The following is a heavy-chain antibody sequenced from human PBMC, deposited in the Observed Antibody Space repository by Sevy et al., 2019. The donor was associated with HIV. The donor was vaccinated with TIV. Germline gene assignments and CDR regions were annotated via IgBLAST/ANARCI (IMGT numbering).Heavy chain of an antibody. D-gene: IGHD2-2*01. CDR3: ARDAPTYCSGTSCLNWFDP. CDR2: ITTGGGRT. Sequence: GGSLRLSCAASGFPFSIHAMHWVRQAPGRGLEWVSGITTGGGRTYYADSVKGRFTISRDNSKNTLYLQMNTLRAEETAIYFCARDAPTYCSGTSCLNWFDPWGQGTLVTVSS. V-gene: IGHV3-23*01. CDR1: GFPFSIHA. J-gene: IGHJ5*02.